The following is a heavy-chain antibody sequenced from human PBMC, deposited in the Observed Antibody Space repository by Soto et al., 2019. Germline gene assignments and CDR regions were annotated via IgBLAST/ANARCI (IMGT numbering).Heavy chain of an antibody. Sequence: GSLRLSFQSSGFNFRMYEMHWVRKAPGKGLELVSYIIISRLTTYYADFAEFRVTISIYNAKYSLYLHLNSLRVGDTAVYYCARYGTRGDWWGLGTQVTVSS. CDR2: IIISRLTT. CDR3: ARYGTRGDW. CDR1: GFNFRMYE. D-gene: IGHD3-10*01. J-gene: IGHJ5*01. V-gene: IGHV3-48*03.